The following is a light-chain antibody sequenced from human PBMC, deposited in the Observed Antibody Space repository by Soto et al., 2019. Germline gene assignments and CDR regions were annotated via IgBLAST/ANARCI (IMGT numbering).Light chain of an antibody. V-gene: IGKV3-20*01. CDR1: QSISSNF. CDR3: QQYGSSPTT. J-gene: IGKJ1*01. Sequence: ESVLPQSPGTLSFSPWERATLCCRASQSISSNFSAWYQQKPGQAPRLLIYAASSRATGIPDRFSGSGSGTDFTLTISRLEPEDFAVYYCQQYGSSPTTFGQGTKVDIK. CDR2: AAS.